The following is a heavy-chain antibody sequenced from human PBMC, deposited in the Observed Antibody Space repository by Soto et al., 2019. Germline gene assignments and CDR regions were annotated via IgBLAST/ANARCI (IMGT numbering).Heavy chain of an antibody. V-gene: IGHV1-69*04. D-gene: IGHD1-26*01. CDR3: ARDDSGFSGSHYIDYFNY. Sequence: ASVKVSCKASGGTFSSYTISWVRQAPGQGLEWMGRIIPILGIANYAQKFQGRVTITADKSAGTVYMQLSSLTSEDTAVYYCARDDSGFSGSHYIDYFNYWGQGALVTVSS. CDR2: IIPILGIA. CDR1: GGTFSSYT. J-gene: IGHJ4*02.